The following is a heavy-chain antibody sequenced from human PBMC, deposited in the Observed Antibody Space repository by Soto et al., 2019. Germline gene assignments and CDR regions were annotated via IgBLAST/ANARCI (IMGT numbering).Heavy chain of an antibody. V-gene: IGHV4-30-2*01. J-gene: IGHJ5*02. CDR1: GGSISSGGYS. CDR2: IYHSGST. Sequence: QLQLQESGSGLVKPSQTLSLTCAVSGGSISSGGYSWSWIRQPPGKGLEWIGYIYHSGSTYYNPSLKSRVPIPVDRYKNQFPLGLCYLTAADTAVYSCARGLYCTKGVCSRYNWFGPWGHGTLVTVSS. D-gene: IGHD2-8*01. CDR3: ARGLYCTKGVCSRYNWFGP.